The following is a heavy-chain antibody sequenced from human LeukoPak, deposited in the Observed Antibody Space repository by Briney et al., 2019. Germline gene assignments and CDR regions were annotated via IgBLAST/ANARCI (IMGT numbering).Heavy chain of an antibody. CDR2: IIPIFGTA. J-gene: IGHJ4*02. D-gene: IGHD1-1*01. V-gene: IGHV1-69*05. Sequence: SVKVSCKASGGTFSSYAISWVRQAPGQGLEWMGGIIPIFGTANYAQKFQGRVTITTDESTSTAYMELSSLRSEDTAVYYCASSHPQRRFYFDYWGQGTLVTISS. CDR1: GGTFSSYA. CDR3: ASSHPQRRFYFDY.